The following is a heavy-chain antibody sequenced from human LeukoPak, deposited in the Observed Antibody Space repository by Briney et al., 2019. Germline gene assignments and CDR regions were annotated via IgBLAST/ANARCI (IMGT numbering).Heavy chain of an antibody. CDR2: YHYSGST. Sequence: EPSETLSLTCTVSGGSISSYYWSWIRQPPGKGLEWIGYYHYSGSTNYNPSLKSRVTISVDTSKNQFSLKLSSVTAADTAVYYCARGEYSSSWYFVLHWGQGTLVTVSS. J-gene: IGHJ4*02. CDR1: GGSISSYY. V-gene: IGHV4-59*01. D-gene: IGHD6-13*01. CDR3: ARGEYSSSWYFVLH.